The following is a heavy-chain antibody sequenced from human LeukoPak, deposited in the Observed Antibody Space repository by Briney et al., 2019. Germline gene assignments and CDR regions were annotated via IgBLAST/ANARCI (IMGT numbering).Heavy chain of an antibody. CDR2: ISGRGGST. CDR1: GFTFSSYA. D-gene: IGHD2-2*01. V-gene: IGHV3-23*01. Sequence: GGSLRLSCAASGFTFSSYAMSWVRQAPGKGLEWVSAISGRGGSTYYADSVKGRFTISRDNSKNTLYLQMNSLRAEDTAVYYCAKHSPGLTVVPAAQFDYWGQGTLVTVSS. J-gene: IGHJ4*02. CDR3: AKHSPGLTVVPAAQFDY.